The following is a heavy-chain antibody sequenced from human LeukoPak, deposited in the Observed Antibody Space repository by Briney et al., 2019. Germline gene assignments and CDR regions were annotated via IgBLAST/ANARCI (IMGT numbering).Heavy chain of an antibody. CDR1: GFTFDDYA. J-gene: IGHJ6*02. CDR2: ISGEGGST. V-gene: IGHV3-43*02. D-gene: IGHD2-21*01. Sequence: PGGSLRLSCAASGFTFDDYAMHWVRQAPGKGLEWVSLISGEGGSTYYADSVKGRFTISRDNSKNSLYLQMNSLRTEDTALYYCAKDHPGLFVYGMDVWGQGTTVTVSS. CDR3: AKDHPGLFVYGMDV.